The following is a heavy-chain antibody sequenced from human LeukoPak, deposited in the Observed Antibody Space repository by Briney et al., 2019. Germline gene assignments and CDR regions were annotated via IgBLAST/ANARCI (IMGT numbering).Heavy chain of an antibody. V-gene: IGHV3-33*01. Sequence: GGSLRLSCAASGFTFSSYGMHWVRQAPGKGLEWVAVIWYDGSNKYYADSGKGRFTISRDNSKNTLYLQMNSLRAEDTAVYYCARDRVRSFFDYWGQGTLVTVSS. CDR1: GFTFSSYG. CDR3: ARDRVRSFFDY. D-gene: IGHD3-16*02. CDR2: IWYDGSNK. J-gene: IGHJ4*02.